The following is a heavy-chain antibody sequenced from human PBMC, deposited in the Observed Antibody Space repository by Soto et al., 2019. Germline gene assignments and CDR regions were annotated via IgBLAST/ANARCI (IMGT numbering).Heavy chain of an antibody. V-gene: IGHV3-11*01. Sequence: QVQLVQSGGGLVMPGGSLRLSCTTSEVTFNAFYMSWVRQAPGKGLEWVSYISSDSKTVYYADFVKGRFTISRDNAQNSLYLQMNSLSAGDTAVYYCVRDRAQAWIRLWGQGTLVTVSS. J-gene: IGHJ4*02. CDR2: ISSDSKTV. CDR1: EVTFNAFY. D-gene: IGHD5-18*01. CDR3: VRDRAQAWIRL.